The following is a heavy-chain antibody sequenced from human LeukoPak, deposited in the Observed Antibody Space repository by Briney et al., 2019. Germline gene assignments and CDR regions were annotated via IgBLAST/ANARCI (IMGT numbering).Heavy chain of an antibody. CDR3: AREYCSGGSCYRRQYYFDY. D-gene: IGHD2-15*01. V-gene: IGHV3-33*01. CDR1: GFTFSSYG. CDR2: IWYDGSNE. J-gene: IGHJ4*02. Sequence: PGRSLRLSCAASGFTFSSYGMHWVRQAPGKGLEWVAVIWYDGSNEYYADSVKGRFTISRDNSKNTLYLGMNSLRVEDTAVYYCAREYCSGGSCYRRQYYFDYWGQGTLVTVSS.